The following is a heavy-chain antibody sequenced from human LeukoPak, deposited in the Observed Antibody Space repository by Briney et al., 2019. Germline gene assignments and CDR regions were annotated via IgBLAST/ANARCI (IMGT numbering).Heavy chain of an antibody. CDR1: GFTLSRYA. CDR3: AKVAKYYYGPETYYFFEQ. Sequence: PGGSLRLSCAASGFTLSRYAIHWVCQAPGKGLEWVAVISYDGSNRYADSVNGRFTISRDNSKNTLYLQMNSLRAEDTAVYYCAKVAKYYYGPETYYFFEQWGQGTPVTASS. D-gene: IGHD3-10*01. J-gene: IGHJ4*02. V-gene: IGHV3-30*04. CDR2: ISYDGSNR.